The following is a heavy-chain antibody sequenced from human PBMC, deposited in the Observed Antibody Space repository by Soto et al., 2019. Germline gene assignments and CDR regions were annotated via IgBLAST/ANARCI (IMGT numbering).Heavy chain of an antibody. CDR2: MNPNSGNP. CDR3: ASDATIRGDDY. Sequence: QVQLVQSGAEVKKPGASVKVSCTASCYTFTSYDINWVRQATGQGLEWMGWMNPNSGNPGYAQKCPRRVTMTRNTSIRTAYLELRSLRSEDTAVYYWASDATIRGDDYWGQGPLVTVSS. CDR1: CYTFTSYD. J-gene: IGHJ4*02. D-gene: IGHD3-16*01. V-gene: IGHV1-8*01.